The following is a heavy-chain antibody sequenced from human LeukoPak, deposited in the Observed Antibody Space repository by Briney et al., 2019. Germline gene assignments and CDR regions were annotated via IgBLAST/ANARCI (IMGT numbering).Heavy chain of an antibody. CDR2: IYSGGST. Sequence: PGGSLRLSCAASGVTVSSNYMSWVRQAPGKGLEWVSVIYSGGSTYYADSVKGRFTISRNNAKNPLYLQMNSRSADDTAVYYCARAQANSGYDHYYYYCMDVWGQGTTVTVSS. CDR3: ARAQANSGYDHYYYYCMDV. V-gene: IGHV3-66*01. J-gene: IGHJ6*02. CDR1: GVTVSSNY. D-gene: IGHD5-12*01.